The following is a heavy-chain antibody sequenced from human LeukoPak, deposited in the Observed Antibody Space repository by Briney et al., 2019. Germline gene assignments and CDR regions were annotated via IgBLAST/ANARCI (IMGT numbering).Heavy chain of an antibody. CDR2: ITSSSSYI. CDR1: GFTFSSYS. CDR3: ARDYYGSGSYYHTNYFDY. J-gene: IGHJ4*02. Sequence: KTGGSLRLSCVVSGFTFSSYSINWVRQAPGKGLEWVSSITSSSSYIYYADSVKGRFTISRDNAKNSLYPQMNSLRAEDTAVYYCARDYYGSGSYYHTNYFDYWGQGTLVTVSS. V-gene: IGHV3-21*01. D-gene: IGHD3-10*01.